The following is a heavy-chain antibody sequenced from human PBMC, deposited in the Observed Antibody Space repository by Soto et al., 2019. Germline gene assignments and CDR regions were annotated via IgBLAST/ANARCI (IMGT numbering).Heavy chain of an antibody. CDR3: VSQRTTVPTQAYFDY. CDR2: VYYRGRS. Sequence: PAETLSLTGTVSGGSVTNSSYYWGWIRQSPGMGLEWIGSVYYRGRSYSKSSVKSRVTISVDTTKTRFSQSLSPVTASDTAVYFCVSQRTTVPTQAYFDYWGPGALVTVSS. D-gene: IGHD4-17*01. V-gene: IGHV4-39*01. J-gene: IGHJ4*02. CDR1: GGSVTNSSYY.